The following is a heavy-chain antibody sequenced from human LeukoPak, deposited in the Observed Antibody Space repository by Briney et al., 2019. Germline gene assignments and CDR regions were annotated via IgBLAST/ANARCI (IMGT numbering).Heavy chain of an antibody. CDR1: GFIFSSYW. J-gene: IGHJ4*02. CDR2: IRGGGNEK. CDR3: MTELLGY. V-gene: IGHV3-7*03. Sequence: PGGSLRLSCAASGFIFSSYWMTWVRQAPGRGLEFVANIRGGGNEKYYMDSMKGRLTIFRDNAKNSLFLQMSGLRAEDTAVYYCMTELLGYRGQGTLVTVSS. D-gene: IGHD1-14*01.